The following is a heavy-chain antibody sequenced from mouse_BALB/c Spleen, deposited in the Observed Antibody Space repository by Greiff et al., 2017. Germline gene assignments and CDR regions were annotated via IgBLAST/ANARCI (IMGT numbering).Heavy chain of an antibody. Sequence: VQLQQSGAELVKPGASVKLSCTASGFNIKDTYMHWVKQRPEQGLEWIGRIDPENGNTKYDPKFQGKATITADTSSNTAYLQLSSLKSEDTAMYYCARRPITTVDYFDYWGQGTTLTVSS. D-gene: IGHD1-1*01. J-gene: IGHJ2*01. CDR3: ARRPITTVDYFDY. CDR2: IDPENGNT. V-gene: IGHV14-3*02. CDR1: GFNIKDTY.